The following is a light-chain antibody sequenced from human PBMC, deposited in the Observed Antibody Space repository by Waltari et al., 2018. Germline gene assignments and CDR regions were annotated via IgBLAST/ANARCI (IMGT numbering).Light chain of an antibody. CDR2: KNN. V-gene: IGLV1-44*01. CDR1: SSNVGSNT. CDR3: AAWDNSLNGWV. J-gene: IGLJ3*02. Sequence: QSVLPQPPSASGTPGQRVTLSCSVSSSNVGSNTVNWSQQLPGTAPQRLIYKNNQRPAGFPYRFSGSKSSTSASLAISGLQSEDEADYYCAAWDNSLNGWVFGGGTKLTVL.